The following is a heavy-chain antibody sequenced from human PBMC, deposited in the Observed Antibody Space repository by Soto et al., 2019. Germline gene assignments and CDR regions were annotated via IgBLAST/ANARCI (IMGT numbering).Heavy chain of an antibody. CDR2: INPNSGDT. CDR3: ASPSPYSGGQVDYYGVDV. Sequence: QVQLVQSGAEVKKPGASVKVSCKASGYTFTDYYIHWVRQAPGQGLEWVGWINPNSGDTNYAQKFQGRVTITRDTSLNTAFIELSSLRSDDTAVYYCASPSPYSGGQVDYYGVDVWGQGTAVTVSS. D-gene: IGHD6-19*01. CDR1: GYTFTDYY. V-gene: IGHV1-2*02. J-gene: IGHJ6*02.